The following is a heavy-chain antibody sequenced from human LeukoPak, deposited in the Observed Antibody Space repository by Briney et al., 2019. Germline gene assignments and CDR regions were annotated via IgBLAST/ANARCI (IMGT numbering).Heavy chain of an antibody. D-gene: IGHD4-11*01. CDR3: AKVGYGNQRSTNWFEY. V-gene: IGHV4-34*01. CDR2: ISHSGNT. CDR1: GDSFRAYY. J-gene: IGHJ5*01. Sequence: KPSETLSPTCAVYGDSFRAYYWTWLRQPPGKGLEWIWEISHSGNTNYKPSLKSRVTISVDTSKNQFSLRLSSVTAEDTAVYYCAKVGYGNQRSTNWFEYWGQGTLVTVSS.